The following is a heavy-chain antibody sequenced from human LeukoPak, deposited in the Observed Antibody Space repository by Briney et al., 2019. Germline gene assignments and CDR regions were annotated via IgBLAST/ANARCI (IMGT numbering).Heavy chain of an antibody. Sequence: PSETLSLTCTVSGGSISSGSYYWSWIRQPAGKGLEWIGRIYTSGSTNYNPSLKSRVTISVDTSKNQFSLKLSSVTAADTAVYYCARWPYYGSGSYYNPSDYWGQGTLVTVSS. V-gene: IGHV4-61*02. D-gene: IGHD3-10*01. CDR1: GGSISSGSYY. CDR3: ARWPYYGSGSYYNPSDY. CDR2: IYTSGST. J-gene: IGHJ4*02.